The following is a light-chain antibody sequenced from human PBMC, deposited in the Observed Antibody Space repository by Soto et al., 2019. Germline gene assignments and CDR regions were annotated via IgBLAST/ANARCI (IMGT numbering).Light chain of an antibody. CDR1: QSISSW. J-gene: IGKJ2*01. V-gene: IGKV1-5*03. CDR2: KAS. Sequence: DLQMTQSPSTLSASVGDRDTITCRASQSISSWLAWYQQKPGKAPKLLIYKASSLESGVPSRFSGSGSGTEFTLTISSLQPDDFATYYCQQYNSYPYTFGQGTKLEIK. CDR3: QQYNSYPYT.